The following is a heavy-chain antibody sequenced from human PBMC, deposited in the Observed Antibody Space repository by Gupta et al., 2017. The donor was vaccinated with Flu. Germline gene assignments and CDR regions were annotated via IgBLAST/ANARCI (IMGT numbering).Heavy chain of an antibody. V-gene: IGHV3-11*05. CDR1: GFIFSDYH. D-gene: IGHD2-2*01. Sequence: QVQLEESGGGLVKPGGSLRLSCSASGFIFSDYHMSWIRQAPGRGLEWLSSISGGSSYTKYADSVKGRFTISRDNGKISLFLQLDSLRVEDTAVYFCAREMAGYSTSWNWCDPWGQGTLVTVSS. CDR3: AREMAGYSTSWNWCDP. CDR2: ISGGSSYT. J-gene: IGHJ5*02.